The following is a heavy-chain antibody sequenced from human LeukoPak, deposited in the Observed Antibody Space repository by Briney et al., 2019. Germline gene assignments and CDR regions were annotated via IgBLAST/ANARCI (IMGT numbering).Heavy chain of an antibody. D-gene: IGHD2-2*02. J-gene: IGHJ4*02. CDR3: AKVRSSSCHSPFDY. Sequence: PGGSLRLSCAASGFTFSSYAMSWVRQAPGKGLEWVSTICGSADSTYYADSVKGRFTISRDNSKNTLYLQMNSLRAEDTAVYYCAKVRSSSCHSPFDYWGQGTLVTVSS. V-gene: IGHV3-23*01. CDR2: ICGSADST. CDR1: GFTFSSYA.